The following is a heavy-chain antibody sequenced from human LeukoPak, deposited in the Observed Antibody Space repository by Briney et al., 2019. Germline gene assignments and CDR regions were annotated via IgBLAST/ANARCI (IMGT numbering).Heavy chain of an antibody. CDR2: ISDDGKKA. D-gene: IGHD4/OR15-4a*01. CDR1: GFTFTSHW. CDR3: ARVVTYASNYYFDY. Sequence: GGSLRLSCAESGFTFTSHWMHWVRQAPGKGLVWVSHISDDGKKANYADSVKGRFTISRDAAKNSLYLQMNSLRAEDTALYYCARVVTYASNYYFDYWGQGTLVTVSS. V-gene: IGHV3-74*01. J-gene: IGHJ4*02.